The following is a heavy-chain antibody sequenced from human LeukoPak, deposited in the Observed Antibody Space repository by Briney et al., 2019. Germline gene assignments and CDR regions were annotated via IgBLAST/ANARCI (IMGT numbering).Heavy chain of an antibody. V-gene: IGHV4-39*01. J-gene: IGHJ4*02. CDR2: IYYSGNT. Sequence: PSETLSLTCTVSGGSISSSSYYWGWIRQPPGKGLEWIGSIYYSGNTYYNPSLKSRVTISVDTSKNQFSLKLSSVTAADTAVYYCARLRDIVATIWGQGTLVTVSS. D-gene: IGHD5-12*01. CDR3: ARLRDIVATI. CDR1: GGSISSSSYY.